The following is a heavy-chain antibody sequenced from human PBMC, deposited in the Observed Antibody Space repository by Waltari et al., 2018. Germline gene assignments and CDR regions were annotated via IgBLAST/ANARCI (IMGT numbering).Heavy chain of an antibody. D-gene: IGHD1-1*01. J-gene: IGHJ6*03. V-gene: IGHV4-31*03. CDR1: GCPLSSGGYY. Sequence: QVQLQESGPGLVKPSQTLSLPCTFSGCPLSSGGYYWGWIRTHPGKGLEWIGYIYYSGSTYYNPSLKSRVTISVDTSKNQFSLKLSSVTAADTAVYYCARVGKVRDYYYYYMDVWGKGTTVTVSS. CDR3: ARVGKVRDYYYYYMDV. CDR2: IYYSGST.